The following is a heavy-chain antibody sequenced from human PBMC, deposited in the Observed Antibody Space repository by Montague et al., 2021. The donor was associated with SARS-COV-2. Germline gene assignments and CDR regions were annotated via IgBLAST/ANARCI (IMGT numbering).Heavy chain of an antibody. CDR2: IYHSGST. V-gene: IGHV4-38-2*02. Sequence: SETLSLTCTVSVYSISTGYYCGWIRQPPGKGLQWIVIIYHSGSTYFNPSLKSRVTISVDTSKNQFSLNLSSVTAADTAVYYCAKVAGSHDTFDIWGRGTMVTVSS. D-gene: IGHD6-19*01. CDR1: VYSISTGYY. CDR3: AKVAGSHDTFDI. J-gene: IGHJ3*02.